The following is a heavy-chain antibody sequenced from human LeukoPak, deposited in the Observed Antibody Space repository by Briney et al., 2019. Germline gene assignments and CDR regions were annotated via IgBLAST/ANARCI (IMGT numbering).Heavy chain of an antibody. Sequence: SETLSLTCAVYGGSFSAYHWSWIRQPPGKGLEWIGEINHSGGTNYNPSLKSRVTISVDTSKNQFSLKVRSVTAADTAVYYCARVLTTETTFKKYYYGMDVWGQGTTVTVSS. CDR3: ARVLTTETTFKKYYYGMDV. D-gene: IGHD4-17*01. CDR2: INHSGGT. V-gene: IGHV4-34*01. CDR1: GGSFSAYH. J-gene: IGHJ6*02.